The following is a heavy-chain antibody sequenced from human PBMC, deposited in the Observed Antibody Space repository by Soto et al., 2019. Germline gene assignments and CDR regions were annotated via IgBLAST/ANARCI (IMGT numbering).Heavy chain of an antibody. J-gene: IGHJ4*02. CDR2: ISGSGGST. CDR1: GFTFSSYA. D-gene: IGHD4-17*01. V-gene: IGHV3-23*01. Sequence: GGSLRLSCAASGFTFSSYAMTWVRQAPGKGLEWVSVISGSGGSTHYADSVKGRSTINPDTSKNQFSLQLNSVTPEDTAVYYCARDSPGYGDYVLFDYWGQGTLVTVSS. CDR3: ARDSPGYGDYVLFDY.